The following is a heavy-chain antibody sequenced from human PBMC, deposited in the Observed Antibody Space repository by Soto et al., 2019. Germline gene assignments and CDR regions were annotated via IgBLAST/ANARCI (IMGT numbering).Heavy chain of an antibody. CDR1: GFTFSSYA. CDR2: ISAGGGSA. V-gene: IGHV3-23*01. D-gene: IGHD6-19*01. J-gene: IGHJ4*02. CDR3: AKVRSAWFFDY. Sequence: LRLSCAASGFTFSSYAMTWVRQAPGKGLEWVSAISAGGGSAYYADSVKGLFTISRDNSKNTLYLQMNSLRAEDTAVYYCAKVRSAWFFDYWGQGTLVTVSS.